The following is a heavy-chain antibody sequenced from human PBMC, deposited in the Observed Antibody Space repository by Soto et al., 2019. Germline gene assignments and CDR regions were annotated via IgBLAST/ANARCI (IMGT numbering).Heavy chain of an antibody. CDR2: IYPGDSDT. CDR3: ARLPYNYGTEKRHYYCYMDV. Sequence: GESLKISCKGSGYSFTSYWIGWVRQMPGKSLEWMGIIYPGDSDTRYSPSFQGQVTISADKSISTAYLQRSSLKDSDTAMYYCARLPYNYGTEKRHYYCYMDVWGKGTTVTVYS. V-gene: IGHV5-51*01. J-gene: IGHJ6*03. CDR1: GYSFTSYW. D-gene: IGHD4-17*01.